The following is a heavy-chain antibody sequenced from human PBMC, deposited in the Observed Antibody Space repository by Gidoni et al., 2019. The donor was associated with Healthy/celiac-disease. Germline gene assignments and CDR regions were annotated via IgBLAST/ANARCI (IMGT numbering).Heavy chain of an antibody. Sequence: QVQLQQWGAGLLKPSETLYLTCAVYGGSFSGYYWSWIRQPPGKGLEWIGEISHSGSTNYNPSLKSRVTISVDTSKTQFSLKLSSVTAADTAVYYCARVTKLGYCSGGSCYSAMYYYYGMDVWGQGTTVTVSS. CDR3: ARVTKLGYCSGGSCYSAMYYYYGMDV. CDR2: ISHSGST. J-gene: IGHJ6*02. V-gene: IGHV4-34*01. D-gene: IGHD2-15*01. CDR1: GGSFSGYY.